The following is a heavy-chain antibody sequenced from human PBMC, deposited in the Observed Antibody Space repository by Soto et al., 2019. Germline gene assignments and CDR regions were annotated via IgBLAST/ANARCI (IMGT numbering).Heavy chain of an antibody. CDR1: GFTFSSYG. D-gene: IGHD5-12*01. Sequence: GGSLRLSCAASGFTFSSYGMHWVRQAPGKGLEWVAVIWYDGSNKYYADSVKGRFTISRDNSKNTLYLQMNSLRAEDTAVYYCARDRSTNGMDVWGQGTTVTVSS. CDR3: ARDRSTNGMDV. V-gene: IGHV3-33*01. J-gene: IGHJ6*02. CDR2: IWYDGSNK.